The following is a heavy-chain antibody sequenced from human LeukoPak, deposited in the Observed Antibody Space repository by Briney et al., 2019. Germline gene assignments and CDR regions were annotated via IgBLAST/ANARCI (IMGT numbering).Heavy chain of an antibody. CDR1: GGSFSGYY. Sequence: SETLSLTCAVYGGSFSGYYWSWIRQPPGKGLEWIGEINHSGSTNHNPSLKSRVTISVDTSKNQFSLKLSSVTAADTAVYYCARESRITIFGVVILFDYWGQGTLVTVSS. J-gene: IGHJ4*02. V-gene: IGHV4-34*01. CDR2: INHSGST. D-gene: IGHD3-3*01. CDR3: ARESRITIFGVVILFDY.